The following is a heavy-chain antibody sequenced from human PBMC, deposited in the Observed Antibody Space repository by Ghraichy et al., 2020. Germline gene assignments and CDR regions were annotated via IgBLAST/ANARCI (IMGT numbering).Heavy chain of an antibody. D-gene: IGHD2-8*01. V-gene: IGHV2-5*02. J-gene: IGHJ3*02. CDR1: GFSLSTSGVG. CDR3: AHSGPRNCTNGVCPPPPYAFDI. CDR2: IYWDDDK. Sequence: SGPTLVKPTQTLTLTCTFSGFSLSTSGVGVGWIRQPPGKALEWLALIYWDDDKRYSPSLKSWLTITKDTSKNQVVLTMTNMDPVDTATYYCAHSGPRNCTNGVCPPPPYAFDIWGQGTMVTVSS.